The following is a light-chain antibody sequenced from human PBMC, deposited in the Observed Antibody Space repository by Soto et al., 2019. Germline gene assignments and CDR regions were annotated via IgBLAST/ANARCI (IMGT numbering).Light chain of an antibody. CDR3: QSYDSSLSAL. CDR1: SSNIGAGYD. Sequence: QSALTQPPSVCGAPGQRVTISCTGSSSNIGAGYDVHWYQQLPGTAPKLLIYGNSNRPSGVPDRFSGSKSGTSASLAITGLQAEDEADYYCQSYDSSLSALFGGGTKLTVL. CDR2: GNS. V-gene: IGLV1-40*01. J-gene: IGLJ2*01.